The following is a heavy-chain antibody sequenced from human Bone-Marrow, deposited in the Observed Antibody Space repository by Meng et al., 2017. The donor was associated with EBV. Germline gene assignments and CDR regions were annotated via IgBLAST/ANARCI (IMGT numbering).Heavy chain of an antibody. D-gene: IGHD2/OR15-2a*01. J-gene: IGHJ4*02. CDR1: GGSIISGDYS. Sequence: LQSQASGSGLVKPSQTLSRTCSVSGGSIISGDYSWSWIRHPPGKGLEWIGNIYHSGSTFYNSSLNSRVTISVDRSKNQFSLKLTSVTAADTAVYYCARGNTFPEYYFGYWGQGTLVTVSS. CDR3: ARGNTFPEYYFGY. CDR2: IYHSGST. V-gene: IGHV4-30-2*01.